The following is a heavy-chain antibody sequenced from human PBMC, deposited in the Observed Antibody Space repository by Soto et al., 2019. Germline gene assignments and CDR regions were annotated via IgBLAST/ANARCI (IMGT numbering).Heavy chain of an antibody. V-gene: IGHV1-69*13. Sequence: SVKVSCRASGGTFSSYAISWVRQAPGQGLEWMGGIIPIFGTANYAQKFQGRVTITADESTSTAYMELSSLRSEDTAVYYCARGWADYYYYYGMDVWGQGTTVTVSS. CDR2: IIPIFGTA. CDR3: ARGWADYYYYYGMDV. CDR1: GGTFSSYA. J-gene: IGHJ6*02.